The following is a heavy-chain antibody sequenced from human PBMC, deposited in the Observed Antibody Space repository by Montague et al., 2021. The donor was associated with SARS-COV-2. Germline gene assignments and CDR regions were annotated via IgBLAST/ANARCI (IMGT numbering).Heavy chain of an antibody. CDR3: ARLPYDNSYGVDV. V-gene: IGHV4-59*01. CDR1: GGSISTYY. D-gene: IGHD3-9*01. Sequence: SETLSLTCTVSGGSISTYYWNWIRQFPGKGLEWIGYIDYSGSTNYNPSLQSRVIISVDRSKIRFSLKLNSVTAADTAIYYCARLPYDNSYGVDVWGQGTTVTVSS. J-gene: IGHJ6*02. CDR2: IDYSGST.